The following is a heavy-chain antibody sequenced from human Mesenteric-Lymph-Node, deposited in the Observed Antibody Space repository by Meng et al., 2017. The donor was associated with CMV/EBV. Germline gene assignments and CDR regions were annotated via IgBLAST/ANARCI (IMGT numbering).Heavy chain of an antibody. CDR2: ISTSGSTI. D-gene: IGHD1-20*01. J-gene: IGHJ4*02. Sequence: GESLKISCTASGFTFANYEMNWVRQAPGKGLEWIAYISTSGSTIYYADSVKGRFIISRDNSKNTLYMQMNRLRAEDTAVYYCARDLTGSSVYWGQGTLVTVSS. CDR3: ARDLTGSSVY. CDR1: GFTFANYE. V-gene: IGHV3-48*03.